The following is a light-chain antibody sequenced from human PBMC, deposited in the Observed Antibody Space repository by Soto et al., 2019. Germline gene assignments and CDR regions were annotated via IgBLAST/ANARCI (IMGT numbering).Light chain of an antibody. Sequence: EIVMTQSLATLSVSQGERASLSCRTSQSVSSNLAWYQQKPGQAPRLLIYGASTRATGIPARFSGSGSGTEFTLTISSLQSEDFALYYCQQYNNWPPITFGQGTRLEIK. CDR2: GAS. J-gene: IGKJ5*01. CDR1: QSVSSN. CDR3: QQYNNWPPIT. V-gene: IGKV3-15*01.